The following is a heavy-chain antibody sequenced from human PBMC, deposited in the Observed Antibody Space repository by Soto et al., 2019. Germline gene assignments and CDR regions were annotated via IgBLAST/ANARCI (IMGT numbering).Heavy chain of an antibody. CDR2: IKQDGSEK. Sequence: GGSLRLSCAASGFTFSSYWMSWVRQAPGKGLEWVANIKQDGSEKYYVDSVKGRFTISRDNAKNSLYLQMNSLRAEDTAVYYCARDIVVVAATRRSVAYYYYYMDVWGKGTTVTVSS. D-gene: IGHD2-15*01. J-gene: IGHJ6*03. CDR1: GFTFSSYW. CDR3: ARDIVVVAATRRSVAYYYYYMDV. V-gene: IGHV3-7*01.